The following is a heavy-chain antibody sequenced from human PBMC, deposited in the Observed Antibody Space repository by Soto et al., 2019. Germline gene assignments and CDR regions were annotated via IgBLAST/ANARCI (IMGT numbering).Heavy chain of an antibody. Sequence: GGSLRLSCAASGFTFSSYGMHWVRQAPGKGLEWVAVIWYDGSNKYYADSVKGRFTISRDNSKNTLYLQMNSLRAEDTAVYYCARVHSSIAAAGTHFDYWGQGTLVTVSS. CDR2: IWYDGSNK. D-gene: IGHD6-13*01. CDR3: ARVHSSIAAAGTHFDY. CDR1: GFTFSSYG. J-gene: IGHJ4*02. V-gene: IGHV3-33*01.